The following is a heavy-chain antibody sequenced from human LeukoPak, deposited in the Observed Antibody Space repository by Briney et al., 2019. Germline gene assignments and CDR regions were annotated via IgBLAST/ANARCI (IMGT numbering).Heavy chain of an antibody. J-gene: IGHJ4*02. D-gene: IGHD3-16*02. CDR1: GDSVSSKSAA. CDR2: TYRTSKWFS. CDR3: ARDNFADRYDFDF. Sequence: SQTLSLTCAISGDSVSSKSAAWNWIRQSPSRGLEWLGRTYRTSKWFSEYPVSLKSRITINPDTSKNQFSLHLKSVSPEDTAVYYCARDNFADRYDFDFWGQGTLVTVSS. V-gene: IGHV6-1*01.